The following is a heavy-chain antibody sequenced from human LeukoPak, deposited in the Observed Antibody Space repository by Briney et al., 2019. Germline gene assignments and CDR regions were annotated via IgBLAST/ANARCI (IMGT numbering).Heavy chain of an antibody. V-gene: IGHV2-5*01. Sequence: SGPMLVNPTQTLTLTCTFSGFSLSTSGVGVGWIRQPPRKALEWLALIYWNDDKRYSPSLKSRLTITKDTSKNQVVLTMTNMDPVDTATYYCAHSRYYYGSGSRSPYFDYWGQGTLVTVSS. CDR1: GFSLSTSGVG. CDR3: AHSRYYYGSGSRSPYFDY. J-gene: IGHJ4*02. D-gene: IGHD3-10*01. CDR2: IYWNDDK.